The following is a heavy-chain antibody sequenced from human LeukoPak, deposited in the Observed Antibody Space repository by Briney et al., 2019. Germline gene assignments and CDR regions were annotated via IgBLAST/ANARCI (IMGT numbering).Heavy chain of an antibody. CDR3: ARQSLTGVRGVTKGDY. Sequence: SETLSLTCTVSGGSISSNSYYWVWIRQAPGKGLEWIGSIYHRGSTYYNPSLKSRVTISVDTSRNQFSLKLSSMTAADTAVYYCARQSLTGVRGVTKGDYWGQGTLVTVSS. CDR2: IYHRGST. D-gene: IGHD3-10*01. CDR1: GGSISSNSYY. V-gene: IGHV4-39*01. J-gene: IGHJ4*02.